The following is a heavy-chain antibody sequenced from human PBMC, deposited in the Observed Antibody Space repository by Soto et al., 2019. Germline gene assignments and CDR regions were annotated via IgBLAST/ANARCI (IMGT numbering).Heavy chain of an antibody. D-gene: IGHD3-9*01. CDR2: TSSNGGST. CDR1: GFTFSSYA. J-gene: IGHJ5*02. Sequence: PGGSLRLSCSASGFTFSSYAMHWVRQAPGKGLEYVSATSSNGGSTYYADSVKGRFTISRDNSKNTLYLQMSNLRAEDTAVYYCVKDREGVLTGAWGQGTLVTVSS. CDR3: VKDREGVLTGA. V-gene: IGHV3-64D*06.